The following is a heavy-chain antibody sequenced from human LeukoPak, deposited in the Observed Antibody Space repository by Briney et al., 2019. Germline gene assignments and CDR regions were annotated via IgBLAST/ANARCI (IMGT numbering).Heavy chain of an antibody. Sequence: PSETLSLTCTVSGGSISSYYWSWIRQPPGKGLEWIGYIYYSGSTNYNPSLKSRVTISVDTSKNQFSLKLSSVTAADTAVYYCARGVAAAGKYDAFDIWGQGTMVTVSS. CDR3: ARGVAAAGKYDAFDI. CDR1: GGSISSYY. CDR2: IYYSGST. V-gene: IGHV4-59*01. J-gene: IGHJ3*02. D-gene: IGHD6-13*01.